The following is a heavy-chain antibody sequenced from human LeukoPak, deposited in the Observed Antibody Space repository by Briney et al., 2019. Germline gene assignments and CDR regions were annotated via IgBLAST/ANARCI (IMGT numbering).Heavy chain of an antibody. V-gene: IGHV3-30*18. D-gene: IGHD3-10*01. CDR1: GFTFSSYG. CDR2: ISYDGSNK. Sequence: PGGSLRLSCAASGFTFSSYGMHWVRQAPGKGLEWVAVISYDGSNKYYADSVKGRFTISRDNSKNTLYLQMNSLRAEDTAVYYCAKGKFNYCGSGSYGLDYWGQGTLVTVSS. CDR3: AKGKFNYCGSGSYGLDY. J-gene: IGHJ4*02.